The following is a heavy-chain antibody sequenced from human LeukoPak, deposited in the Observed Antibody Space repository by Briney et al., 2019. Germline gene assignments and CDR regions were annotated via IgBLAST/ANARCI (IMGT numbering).Heavy chain of an antibody. J-gene: IGHJ5*02. CDR2: INHSGST. Sequence: SETLSLTCAVYGGSFSGYYWSWIRQPPGKGLEWIGEINHSGSTNYNPSLKSRVTISVDTSKNQFSLKLSSVTAADTAVYYCAKNTYYYGSGSYYPNWFDPWGQGTLVTVSS. CDR1: GGSFSGYY. CDR3: AKNTYYYGSGSYYPNWFDP. V-gene: IGHV4-34*01. D-gene: IGHD3-10*01.